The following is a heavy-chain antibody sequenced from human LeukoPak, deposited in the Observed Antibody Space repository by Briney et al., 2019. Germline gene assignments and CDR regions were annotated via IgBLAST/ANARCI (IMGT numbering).Heavy chain of an antibody. J-gene: IGHJ5*02. CDR3: ARDRGLGWFDP. V-gene: IGHV4-4*07. CDR2: IYTSGST. CDR1: GASIGNYY. Sequence: SETLSLTCSVSGASIGNYYWNWIRQPAAKGLEWIGRIYTSGSTNYNPSLKSRVTMSVDTSNNQSSLKLISVTAADTAVYYCARDRGLGWFDPWGQGTLVTVSS. D-gene: IGHD3-10*01.